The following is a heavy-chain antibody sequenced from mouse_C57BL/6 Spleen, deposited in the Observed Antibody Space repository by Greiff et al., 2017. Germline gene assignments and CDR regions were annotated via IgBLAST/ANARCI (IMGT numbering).Heavy chain of an antibody. CDR3: ARNWDDAMDY. V-gene: IGHV1-72*01. CDR1: GYTFTSYW. D-gene: IGHD4-1*01. Sequence: QVQLKQPGAELVKPGASVKLSCKASGYTFTSYWMHWVKQRPGRGLEWIGRIDPNSGGTKYNEKFKSKATLTVDKPSSTASMQLSSLTSEDSAVYYCARNWDDAMDYWGQGTSVTVSA. J-gene: IGHJ4*01. CDR2: IDPNSGGT.